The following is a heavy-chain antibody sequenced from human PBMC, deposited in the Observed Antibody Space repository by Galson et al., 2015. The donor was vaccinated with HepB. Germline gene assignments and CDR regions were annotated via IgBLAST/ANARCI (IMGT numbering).Heavy chain of an antibody. D-gene: IGHD3-3*01. CDR1: GYTFTDYV. CDR2: MNTNTGKP. J-gene: IGHJ6*03. CDR3: ARSPLRFLDWLPYYDYYYMDV. V-gene: IGHV7-4-1*02. Sequence: VKVSCKASGYTFTDYVVDWVRQAPGQGLEWMGWMNTNTGKPTYAPGFAGRFVFSLDTSVTTAYLQISSLETDDTAVYYCARSPLRFLDWLPYYDYYYMDVWGEGTTVTVSS.